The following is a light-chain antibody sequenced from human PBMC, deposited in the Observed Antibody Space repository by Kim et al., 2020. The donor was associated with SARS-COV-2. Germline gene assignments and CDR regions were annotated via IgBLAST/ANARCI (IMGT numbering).Light chain of an antibody. V-gene: IGLV4-69*01. Sequence: SVKLTCTLSSGHSSYAIAWHQQQPEKGPRYFMKLNSDGSHSKGDGIPDRFSGSSSGAERYLTISSLQSEDEADYYCQTWGTGIRVFGGGTQLTVL. CDR1: SGHSSYA. J-gene: IGLJ2*01. CDR2: LNSDGSH. CDR3: QTWGTGIRV.